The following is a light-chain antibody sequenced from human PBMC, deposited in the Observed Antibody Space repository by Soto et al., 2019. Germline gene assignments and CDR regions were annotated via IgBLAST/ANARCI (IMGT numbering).Light chain of an antibody. Sequence: ENVMSQSLPTLSVSPGDRATLSCRASQSVTSNLAWYQQKPGQAPRLLIYGASTRATGIPARFSGSGSGTEFTLTISSLQSEDFAGYFCQQYTNGFPITLDHGTLLEIK. V-gene: IGKV3-15*01. J-gene: IGKJ5*01. CDR3: QQYTNGFPIT. CDR1: QSVTSN. CDR2: GAS.